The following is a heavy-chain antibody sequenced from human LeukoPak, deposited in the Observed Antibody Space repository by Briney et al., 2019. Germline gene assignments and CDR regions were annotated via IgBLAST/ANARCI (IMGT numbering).Heavy chain of an antibody. D-gene: IGHD3-10*01. CDR1: GGSISSYY. J-gene: IGHJ4*02. CDR3: ASGPYGSGSYPDY. Sequence: SETLSLTCTVSGGSISSYYWSWIRQPPGKGLEWIGYIYYSGSTNYNPPLKSRVTISVDTSKNQFSLKLSSVTAADTAVYYCASGPYGSGSYPDYWGQGTLVTVSS. V-gene: IGHV4-59*01. CDR2: IYYSGST.